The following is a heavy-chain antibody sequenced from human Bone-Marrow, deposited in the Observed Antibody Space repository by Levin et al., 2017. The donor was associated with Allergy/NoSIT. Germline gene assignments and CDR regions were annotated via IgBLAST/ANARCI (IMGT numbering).Heavy chain of an antibody. CDR2: INPNSGGP. D-gene: IGHD3-22*01. Sequence: ASVKVSCKASGYTFTGYYLHWVRQAPGQGPEWMGWINPNSGGPNYAQKFQGRVTMTRDTSISTAYLELSRLRSDDTAVYYCARLSHYNDSCWGPGTLVTVSS. V-gene: IGHV1-2*02. J-gene: IGHJ4*02. CDR3: ARLSHYNDSC. CDR1: GYTFTGYY.